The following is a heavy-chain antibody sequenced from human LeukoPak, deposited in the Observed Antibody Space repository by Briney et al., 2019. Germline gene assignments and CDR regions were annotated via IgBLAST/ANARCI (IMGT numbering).Heavy chain of an antibody. V-gene: IGHV1-69*05. CDR2: IIPIFGTA. D-gene: IGHD6-19*01. Sequence: GASVKVSCKASGGTFSSSVISWVRQAPGQGLEWMGRIIPIFGTANYAQKFQGRVTITTDESTSTAYMELGSLRSEDTAVYYCARDLGVAGTYWFDPWGQGTLVTVSS. CDR1: GGTFSSSV. CDR3: ARDLGVAGTYWFDP. J-gene: IGHJ5*02.